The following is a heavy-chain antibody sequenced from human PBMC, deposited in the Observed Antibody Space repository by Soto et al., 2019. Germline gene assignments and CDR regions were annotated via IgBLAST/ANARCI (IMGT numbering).Heavy chain of an antibody. J-gene: IGHJ4*02. Sequence: QVQLVESGGGVVQPGRSLRLSCAASGFTFSSYGMHWVRQAPGKGLEWVAIIWYDASNKYYADSVKGRFTISRDNSNNTLYLQMNSLRAEDTAVYYGARDRRAVAGIYYWGQGTLVTVSS. CDR1: GFTFSSYG. D-gene: IGHD6-19*01. CDR3: ARDRRAVAGIYY. CDR2: IWYDASNK. V-gene: IGHV3-33*01.